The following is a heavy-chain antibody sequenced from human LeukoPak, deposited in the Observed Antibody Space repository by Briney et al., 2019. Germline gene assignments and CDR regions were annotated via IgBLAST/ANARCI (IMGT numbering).Heavy chain of an antibody. CDR2: IYYSGST. V-gene: IGHV4-59*08. Sequence: SETLSLTCTVSGGSINSYYWSWIRQPPGKGLEWIGYIYYSGSTNYNPSLKSRVTISIDTSKNQFSLKLSSVTAADTAVYYCARIPVYYSSGSYHFDLWGRGTLVTVCS. CDR3: ARIPVYYSSGSYHFDL. D-gene: IGHD3-10*01. CDR1: GGSINSYY. J-gene: IGHJ2*01.